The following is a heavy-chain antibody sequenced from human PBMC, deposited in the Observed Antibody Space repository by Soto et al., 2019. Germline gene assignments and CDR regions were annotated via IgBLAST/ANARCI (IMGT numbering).Heavy chain of an antibody. V-gene: IGHV2-5*02. CDR2: IYWDDDK. CDR3: AHRRGYYYDSSGYYYDAFDI. Sequence: SGPTLVNPTQPLTLTCTFSGFSLSTSGVGVGWIRQPPGKALEWLALIYWDDDKRYSPSLKSRLTITKDTSKNQVVLTMTNMDPVDTATYYCAHRRGYYYDSSGYYYDAFDIWGQGTMVTVSS. J-gene: IGHJ3*02. D-gene: IGHD3-22*01. CDR1: GFSLSTSGVG.